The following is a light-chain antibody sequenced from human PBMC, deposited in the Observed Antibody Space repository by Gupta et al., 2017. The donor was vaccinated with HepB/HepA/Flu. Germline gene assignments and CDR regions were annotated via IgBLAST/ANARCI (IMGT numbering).Light chain of an antibody. Sequence: QAVLTQPSSLSASPGASASLTCTLRSGINVGTYSIYWYQQKPGSPPQYLLTYKSDSDKQQGSGVPSRFSGSKDASANAGILLISGLQSEDEADYYCMIWHSSAWVFGGGTKLTVL. V-gene: IGLV5-45*02. CDR2: YKSDSDK. CDR1: SGINVGTYS. J-gene: IGLJ3*02. CDR3: MIWHSSAWV.